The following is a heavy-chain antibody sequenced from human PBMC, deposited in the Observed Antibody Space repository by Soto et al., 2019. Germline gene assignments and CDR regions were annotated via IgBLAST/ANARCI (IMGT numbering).Heavy chain of an antibody. CDR3: ARESMVRGVIGGGAFDI. Sequence: HPSETLSLTCAVSGYSISSGYYWGWLRQPPGKGLEWVSVIYSGGSTYYADSVKGRFTISRDNSKNTLYLQMNSLRAEDTAVYYCARESMVRGVIGGGAFDIWCQGTMVTVSS. CDR2: IYSGGST. CDR1: GYSISSGYY. J-gene: IGHJ3*02. V-gene: IGHV3-53*01. D-gene: IGHD3-10*01.